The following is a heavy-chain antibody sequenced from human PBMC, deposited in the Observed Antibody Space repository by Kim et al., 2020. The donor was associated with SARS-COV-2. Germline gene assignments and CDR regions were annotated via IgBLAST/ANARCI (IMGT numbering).Heavy chain of an antibody. D-gene: IGHD2-21*02. Sequence: GGSLRLSCAASGFTFSSYAMSWVRQAPGKGLEWVSAISGSGGSTYYADSVKGRFTISRDNSKNTLYLRMNSLRAEDTAVYYCAKDLMSGGDNDYWGQGTLVTVSS. CDR2: ISGSGGST. CDR3: AKDLMSGGDNDY. V-gene: IGHV3-23*01. CDR1: GFTFSSYA. J-gene: IGHJ4*02.